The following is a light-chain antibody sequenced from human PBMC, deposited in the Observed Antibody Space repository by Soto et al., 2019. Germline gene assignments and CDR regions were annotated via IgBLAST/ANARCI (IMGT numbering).Light chain of an antibody. Sequence: QSALTQPASVSGSPGQSIAISCTGTRSDVGAYNYVSWYQQHPGKAPKLMISEVTNRPSGVSDRFSGSKSGNTASLTISGLQAEDEADYYCSXXXXXXXXVFGTGTXXTX. CDR2: EVT. CDR3: SXXXXXXXXV. J-gene: IGLJ1*01. V-gene: IGLV2-14*01. CDR1: RSDVGAYNY.